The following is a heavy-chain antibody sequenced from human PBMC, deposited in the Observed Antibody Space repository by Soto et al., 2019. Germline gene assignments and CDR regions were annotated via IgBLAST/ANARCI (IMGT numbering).Heavy chain of an antibody. Sequence: QVQLVQSGAEVKKPGSSVTVSCKASGGTFSSYAISWVRQAPGQGLEWMGGIIPIFGTANYAQKFQGRVTITADESTSTAYMELSSLRSEDTAVYYCARGGRYNYYGSGSHDYWGQGTLVTVSS. CDR2: IIPIFGTA. D-gene: IGHD3-10*01. CDR3: ARGGRYNYYGSGSHDY. V-gene: IGHV1-69*01. CDR1: GGTFSSYA. J-gene: IGHJ4*02.